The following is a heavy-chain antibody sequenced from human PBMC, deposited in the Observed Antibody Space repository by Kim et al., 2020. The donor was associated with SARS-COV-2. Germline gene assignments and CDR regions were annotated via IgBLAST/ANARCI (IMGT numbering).Heavy chain of an antibody. Sequence: NNAGNGNTKYSQKFPGRVTITSGTSASTAYMELSSLRSEDTAVYYCARGVFKSIAARLLGWFDTWGQGTLVTVSS. J-gene: IGHJ5*02. D-gene: IGHD6-6*01. CDR3: ARGVFKSIAARLLGWFDT. CDR2: NNAGNGNT. V-gene: IGHV1-3*01.